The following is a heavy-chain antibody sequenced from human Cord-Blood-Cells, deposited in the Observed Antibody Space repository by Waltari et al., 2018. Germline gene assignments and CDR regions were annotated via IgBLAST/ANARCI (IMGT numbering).Heavy chain of an antibody. CDR3: AKDANWGFDY. CDR1: GFPVRSCD. Sequence: QVPLLECGGGVVQPERSLSLSCAASGFPVRSCDRNVVRQAPGKGLEWVAVISYDGSNKYYADSVKGRFTISRDNSKNTLYLQMNSLRAEDTAVYYCAKDANWGFDYWGQGTLVTVSS. D-gene: IGHD7-27*01. J-gene: IGHJ4*02. CDR2: ISYDGSNK. V-gene: IGHV3-30*18.